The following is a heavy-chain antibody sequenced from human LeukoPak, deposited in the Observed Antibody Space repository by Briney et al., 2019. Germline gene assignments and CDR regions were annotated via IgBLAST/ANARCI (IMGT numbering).Heavy chain of an antibody. D-gene: IGHD6-6*01. V-gene: IGHV1-18*01. Sequence: ASVKVSCKASGYTFTSYGISWVRQAPGQGLEWMGWISAYNGNTNYAQKLQGRVTMTTDTSTSTAYMELRSLRSDDTAVYYCARVREYSSSWGYYFDYWGQGTLVTVSS. CDR1: GYTFTSYG. J-gene: IGHJ4*02. CDR2: ISAYNGNT. CDR3: ARVREYSSSWGYYFDY.